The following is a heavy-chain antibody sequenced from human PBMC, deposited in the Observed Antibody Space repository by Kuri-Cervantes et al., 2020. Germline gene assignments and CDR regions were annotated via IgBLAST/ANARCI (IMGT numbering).Heavy chain of an antibody. CDR1: GYTFTSYG. J-gene: IGHJ6*02. D-gene: IGHD2-2*01. Sequence: ASVKVSCKASGYTFTSYGISWVRQAPGQGLEWMGWISAYNGNTDYAQKFQGRVTMTRNTSISTAYMELSSLRSEDTAVYYCAGVIPARYCSSTSCPYYYYYGMDVWGQGTMVTVSS. V-gene: IGHV1-18*01. CDR2: ISAYNGNT. CDR3: AGVIPARYCSSTSCPYYYYYGMDV.